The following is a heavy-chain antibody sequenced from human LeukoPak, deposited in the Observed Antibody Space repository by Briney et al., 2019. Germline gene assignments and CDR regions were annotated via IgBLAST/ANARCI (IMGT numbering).Heavy chain of an antibody. CDR3: ARGRDSVDV. CDR2: IKQDGSEK. Sequence: GGSLRLSCADSGFTFSSYWMSWVRQAPGKGLEWVANIKQDGSEKYYVDSVKGRFTTSRDNAKNSLYLQMNSLRAEDTAVYYCARGRDSVDVWGKGTTVTVSS. CDR1: GFTFSSYW. J-gene: IGHJ6*04. V-gene: IGHV3-7*01. D-gene: IGHD3-10*01.